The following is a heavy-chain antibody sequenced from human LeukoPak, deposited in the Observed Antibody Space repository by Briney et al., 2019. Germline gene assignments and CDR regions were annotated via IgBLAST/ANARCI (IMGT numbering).Heavy chain of an antibody. CDR2: IYYSGST. CDR1: GFTFSSYT. V-gene: IGHV4-30-4*08. Sequence: LRLSCAASGFTFSSYTMNWVRQPPGKGLEWIGYIYYSGSTYYNPSLKSRVTISVDTSKNQFSLKLSSVTAADTAVYYCARDGDSSGYYGYWGQGTLVTVSS. J-gene: IGHJ4*02. CDR3: ARDGDSSGYYGY. D-gene: IGHD3-22*01.